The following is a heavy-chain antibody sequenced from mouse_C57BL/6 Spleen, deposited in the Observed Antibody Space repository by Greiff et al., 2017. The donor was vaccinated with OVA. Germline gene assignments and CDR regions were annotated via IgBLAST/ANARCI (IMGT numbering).Heavy chain of an antibody. CDR1: GYAFSSSW. Sequence: QVQLQQSGPELVKPGASVTPSCKASGYAFSSSWMNWVKQRPGKGLEWIGRIYPGDGDTNYNGKFKGKATLTADKSSSTAYMQLSSLTSEDSAVYFCAKDYYGSSYWYFDVWGTGTTVTVSS. J-gene: IGHJ1*03. V-gene: IGHV1-82*01. CDR2: IYPGDGDT. CDR3: AKDYYGSSYWYFDV. D-gene: IGHD1-1*01.